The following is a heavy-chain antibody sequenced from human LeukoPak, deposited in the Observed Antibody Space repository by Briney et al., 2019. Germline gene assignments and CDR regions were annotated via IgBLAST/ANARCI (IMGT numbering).Heavy chain of an antibody. CDR2: ISGSGSST. Sequence: GGSLRLSCAASGFTFSSYAMSWVRQAPGKGLEWVSAISGSGSSTYYADSVKGRFTISRDNSKNTLYLQMNSLRAEDTAVYYCAKDRGAYSSSSKAAVVYWGQGTLVTVSS. CDR3: AKDRGAYSSSSKAAVVY. CDR1: GFTFSSYA. V-gene: IGHV3-23*01. J-gene: IGHJ4*02. D-gene: IGHD6-6*01.